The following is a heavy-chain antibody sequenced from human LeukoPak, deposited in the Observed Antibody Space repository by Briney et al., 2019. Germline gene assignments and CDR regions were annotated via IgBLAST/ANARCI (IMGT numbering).Heavy chain of an antibody. V-gene: IGHV3-21*01. CDR3: ARALDIVATITPIDY. CDR1: GFTFSSYS. J-gene: IGHJ4*02. CDR2: ISSSSSYI. D-gene: IGHD5-12*01. Sequence: GGSLRLSCAASGFTFSSYSMNWVRQAPGEGLEWVSSISSSSSYIYYAGSVKGRFTISRDNAKNSLYLQMNSLRAEDTAVYYCARALDIVATITPIDYWGQGTLVTVSS.